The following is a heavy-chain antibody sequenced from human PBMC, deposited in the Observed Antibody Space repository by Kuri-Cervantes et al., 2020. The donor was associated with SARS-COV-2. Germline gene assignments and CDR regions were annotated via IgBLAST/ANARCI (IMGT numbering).Heavy chain of an antibody. V-gene: IGHV4-59*01. CDR2: IYYSGST. CDR3: ARGSSSWPKHSFDY. J-gene: IGHJ4*02. D-gene: IGHD6-13*01. Sequence: GSLRLSCTVSGGSLSTYYWSWIRQPPGKGLEWIGYIYYSGSTNYNPSLKSRVTISVDTSKNQFSLKLSSVTAADTAVYYCARGSSSWPKHSFDYWGQGTLVTVSS. CDR1: GGSLSTYY.